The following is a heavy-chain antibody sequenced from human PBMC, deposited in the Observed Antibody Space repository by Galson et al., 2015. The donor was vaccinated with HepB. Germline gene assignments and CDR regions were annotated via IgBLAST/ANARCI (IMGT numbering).Heavy chain of an antibody. J-gene: IGHJ5*02. Sequence: QSGAEVKKPGESLKISCQGAGNTLRTHWIAWVRQKSGEGLEWMGVIYPRDSDTRYNPSFEGQVTISVDTSRGTAYLQWGSLRSSGTAMYFCARHPGAGAADPWGQGTLVIVSS. CDR2: IYPRDSDT. CDR3: ARHPGAGAADP. V-gene: IGHV5-51*01. CDR1: GNTLRTHW. D-gene: IGHD6-19*01.